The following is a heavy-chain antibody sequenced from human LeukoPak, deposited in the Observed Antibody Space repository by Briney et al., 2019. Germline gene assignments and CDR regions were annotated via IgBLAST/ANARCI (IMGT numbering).Heavy chain of an antibody. V-gene: IGHV1-46*01. J-gene: IGHJ6*02. CDR3: ATAPPNNYGMDV. Sequence: ASVTVSCRASGYSFSHYYLHWVRQAPGQGLEGMGTINLRGNAANYAPQFQGRVTMTRDLSTNPVYMELCTLRSEHSAMYYCATAPPNNYGMDVWGQGTTVTVSS. CDR1: GYSFSHYY. CDR2: INLRGNAA. D-gene: IGHD5-24*01.